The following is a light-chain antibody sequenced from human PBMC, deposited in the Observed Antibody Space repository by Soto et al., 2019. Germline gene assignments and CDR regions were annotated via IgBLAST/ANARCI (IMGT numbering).Light chain of an antibody. CDR3: VLNMGSGTWV. J-gene: IGLJ3*02. V-gene: IGLV8-61*01. Sequence: QTVVTQEPSFSVSPGRTVTLTCGLSSGSVSTSYYPSWYQQTPGQAPRTLIDNTNTRSSGVPDRFSGSILGNKAALTITGAQADDESDYYCVLNMGSGTWVFGGGTKLTVL. CDR1: SGSVSTSYY. CDR2: NTN.